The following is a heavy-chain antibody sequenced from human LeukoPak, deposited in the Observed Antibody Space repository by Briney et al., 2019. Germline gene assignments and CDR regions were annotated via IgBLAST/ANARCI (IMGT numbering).Heavy chain of an antibody. CDR2: ISGGGDTS. CDR1: GFSLRSYA. J-gene: IGHJ6*02. D-gene: IGHD1-1*01. V-gene: IGHV3-23*01. CDR3: ARTTQRDYYYYGMTV. Sequence: GASLSLSCAASGFSLRSYAMNWVRQAPGKGRERVSVISGGGDTSYANSVNGRFTISRDNSKNTLYLQMLSLRAEDTATYYCARTTQRDYYYYGMTVWGQGATVTVSS.